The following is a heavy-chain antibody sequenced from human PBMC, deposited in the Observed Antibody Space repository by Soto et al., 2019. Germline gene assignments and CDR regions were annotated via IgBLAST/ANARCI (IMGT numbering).Heavy chain of an antibody. CDR3: AKAVRFGELLVWFDP. D-gene: IGHD3-10*01. CDR1: GGSITGRDYY. J-gene: IGHJ5*02. CDR2: IYYSGST. V-gene: IGHV4-31*11. Sequence: QVQLQESGPGLVKPSQTLSLTCAVSGGSITGRDYYWSWIRQHPGKGLEWIGYIYYSGSTYYNPSLTRRFTILLDTSKNQFSLKMSSVTAADTAVYYCAKAVRFGELLVWFDPWGHGTLFTFSS.